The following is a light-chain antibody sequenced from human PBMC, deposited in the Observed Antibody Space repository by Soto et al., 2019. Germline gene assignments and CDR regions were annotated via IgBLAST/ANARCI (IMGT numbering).Light chain of an antibody. CDR1: QNINKN. CDR3: QQSFHTPYT. Sequence: DIQMTQSPSSLSAYVGDSVTISCRAGQNINKNLNWYQQKSGKAPNLLIYGASNFQSGVPSRFRGSGSGTDFTLAISDLQPEDFATYYCQQSFHTPYTFGQGTKLEI. J-gene: IGKJ2*01. V-gene: IGKV1-39*01. CDR2: GAS.